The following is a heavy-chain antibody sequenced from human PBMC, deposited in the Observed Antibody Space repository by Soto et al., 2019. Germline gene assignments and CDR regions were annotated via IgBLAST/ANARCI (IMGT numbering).Heavy chain of an antibody. CDR1: GFIFSDYY. Sequence: QVQLVESGGGLVKPGGSLRLSCATSGFIFSDYYMHWIRQAPGKGLEWISYISGTGRIIQYADSAKGRFTISRDNAQNSLYLQMTTIRAEDTALYFCERDFGADSLTDFDYWGQGTLVTVSS. CDR3: ERDFGADSLTDFDY. CDR2: ISGTGRII. V-gene: IGHV3-11*01. J-gene: IGHJ4*02. D-gene: IGHD2-21*02.